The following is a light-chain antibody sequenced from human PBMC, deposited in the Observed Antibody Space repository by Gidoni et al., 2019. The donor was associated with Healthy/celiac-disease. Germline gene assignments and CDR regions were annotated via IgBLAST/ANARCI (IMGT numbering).Light chain of an antibody. CDR1: QSISSY. Sequence: DIQMTQSPSSLSASVGDRVTITCRASQSISSYLNWYQQKPGKATKLLIYAASSLQSGVPSRFSGSGSGTDFTLTISSLQHEDFATYYCQQSYSTPQTFGQGTKVEIK. CDR2: AAS. J-gene: IGKJ1*01. CDR3: QQSYSTPQT. V-gene: IGKV1-39*01.